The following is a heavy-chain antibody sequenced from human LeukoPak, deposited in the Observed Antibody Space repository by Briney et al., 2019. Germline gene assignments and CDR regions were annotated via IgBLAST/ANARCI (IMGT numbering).Heavy chain of an antibody. CDR2: IRSKTHNYAT. D-gene: IGHD6-13*01. V-gene: IGHV3-73*01. J-gene: IGHJ4*02. CDR3: ARAPGYRSFLDY. Sequence: GGSLRLSCAASGFTFSGSAMHWVRQTSGKGLEWVGYIRSKTHNYATLYAASVKGRFTISRDDSKNTAYLQMNSLRAEDTAVYYCARAPGYRSFLDYWGQGTLVTVSS. CDR1: GFTFSGSA.